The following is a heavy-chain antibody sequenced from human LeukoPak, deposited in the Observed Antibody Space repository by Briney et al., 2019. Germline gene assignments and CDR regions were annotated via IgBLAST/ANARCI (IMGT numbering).Heavy chain of an antibody. D-gene: IGHD3-16*01. CDR1: GYTFTSYG. CDR3: ARVGGGVSTYYFDY. CDR2: ISAYNGNA. J-gene: IGHJ4*02. V-gene: IGHV1-18*01. Sequence: GASVKVSCKASGYTFTSYGISWVRQAPGQGLEWMGWISAYNGNANYAQKLQGRVTMTTDTSTSTAYMELRSLRSDDTAVYYCARVGGGVSTYYFDYWGQGTLVTVSS.